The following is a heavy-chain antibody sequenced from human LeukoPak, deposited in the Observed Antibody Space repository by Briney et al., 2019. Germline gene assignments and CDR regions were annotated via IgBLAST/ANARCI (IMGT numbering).Heavy chain of an antibody. CDR2: ITSGGNTR. CDR3: ARAGGDTAIVFDAFDI. V-gene: IGHV3-48*04. J-gene: IGHJ3*02. Sequence: PGGSLRLSCAASGFTFSSYGMHWVRQAPGKGLEWVSYITSGGNTRYYADSVKGRFTISRDNAKNSLYLQMNSLRADDTAVYYCARAGGDTAIVFDAFDIWGQGTVVTVSS. D-gene: IGHD5-18*01. CDR1: GFTFSSYG.